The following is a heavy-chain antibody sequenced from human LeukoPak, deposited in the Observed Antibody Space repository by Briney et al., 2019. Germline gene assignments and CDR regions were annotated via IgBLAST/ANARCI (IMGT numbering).Heavy chain of an antibody. CDR2: IYYSGST. D-gene: IGHD3-22*01. J-gene: IGHJ6*03. CDR3: ARDKNSGFAPYYCYMDV. CDR1: GGSISSYY. V-gene: IGHV4-59*01. Sequence: SETLSLTCTVSGGSISSYYWSWIRQPPGKGLEWIGYIYYSGSTNYNPSLKSRVTISVDTSKNQFSLKLSSVTAVDTAVYYCARDKNSGFAPYYCYMDVWGKGTTVTVSS.